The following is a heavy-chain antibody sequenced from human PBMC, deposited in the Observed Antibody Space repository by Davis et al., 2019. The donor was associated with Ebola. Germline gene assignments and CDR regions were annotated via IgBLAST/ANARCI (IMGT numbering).Heavy chain of an antibody. CDR1: GGTFSSYA. CDR2: IIPIFGTA. Sequence: SVKVSCKASGGTFSSYAISWVRQAPGQGLEWMGGIIPIFGTANYAQKFQGRVTITRDTSASTAYMELSSLRSEDTAVYYCARDKRELLGYYYGMDVWGQGTTVTVSS. D-gene: IGHD1-26*01. CDR3: ARDKRELLGYYYGMDV. J-gene: IGHJ6*02. V-gene: IGHV1-69*05.